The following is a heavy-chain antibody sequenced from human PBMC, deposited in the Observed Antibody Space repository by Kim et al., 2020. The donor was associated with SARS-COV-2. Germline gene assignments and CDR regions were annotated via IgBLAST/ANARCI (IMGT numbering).Heavy chain of an antibody. CDR2: IYHSGST. Sequence: GSLRSIIWWSWDRQPPGQGLEWIGGIYHSGSTSYNPSLKSRVTMSLDKSKNQFSLRLTSVTAADTAVYSCARVDARSLIFHLWGQGTLVTVSS. J-gene: IGHJ5*02. V-gene: IGHV4-4*01. CDR3: ARVDARSLIFHL. D-gene: IGHD3-16*02. CDR1: GSLRSIIW.